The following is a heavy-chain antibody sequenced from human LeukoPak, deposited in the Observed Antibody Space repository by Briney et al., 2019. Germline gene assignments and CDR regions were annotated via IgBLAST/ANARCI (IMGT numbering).Heavy chain of an antibody. J-gene: IGHJ4*02. CDR3: AKEYYDILTGYYKPTPYFDY. Sequence: GGSLRLSCAASGFTFSSYGLHWVRQAPGKGLEWVAFIRYDGSNKYYADSVKGRFTISRDNSKNTLYLQMNSLRAEDTAVYYCAKEYYDILTGYYKPTPYFDYWGQGTLVTVSS. V-gene: IGHV3-30*02. CDR2: IRYDGSNK. CDR1: GFTFSSYG. D-gene: IGHD3-9*01.